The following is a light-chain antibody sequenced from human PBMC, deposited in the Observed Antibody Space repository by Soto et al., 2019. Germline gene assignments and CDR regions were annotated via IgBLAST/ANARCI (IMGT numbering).Light chain of an antibody. CDR2: EVN. Sequence: QSALTQPPSASGSPGQSVAISCTGTSSDVGGYNYVSWYQQHPGKAPKLMIYEVNKRPSGVPDRFSGSKSGNTASLTVSGLQAEDEADYYFSSYAGSSNVFGTRTKLTVL. J-gene: IGLJ1*01. V-gene: IGLV2-8*01. CDR1: SSDVGGYNY. CDR3: SSYAGSSNV.